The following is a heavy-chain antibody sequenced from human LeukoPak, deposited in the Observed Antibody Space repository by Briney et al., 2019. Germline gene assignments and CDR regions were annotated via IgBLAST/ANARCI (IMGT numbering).Heavy chain of an antibody. Sequence: TGGSLRLSCAAPGFTFSSYSMNWVRQALGKGLEWVSSISSSSGYIYYADSVKGRFTISRDNAKNSLYLHLNSLRAEDTAVYYCARERYNWNYAFDYWGQGTLVTVSS. V-gene: IGHV3-21*01. CDR2: ISSSSGYI. CDR1: GFTFSSYS. J-gene: IGHJ4*02. CDR3: ARERYNWNYAFDY. D-gene: IGHD1-7*01.